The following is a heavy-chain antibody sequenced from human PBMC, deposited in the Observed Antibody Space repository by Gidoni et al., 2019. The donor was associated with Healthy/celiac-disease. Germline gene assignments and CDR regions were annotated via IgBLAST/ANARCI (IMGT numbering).Heavy chain of an antibody. CDR1: GGTFSSYA. D-gene: IGHD5-12*01. J-gene: IGHJ3*02. CDR3: ARAGQDGYNPLDAFDI. Sequence: QVQLVQSGAEVKKPGSSVKVSCKASGGTFSSYAISWVRQAPGQWLEWMGGIIPIFGTANYAQKFQGRVTITADESTSTAYMELSSLRSEDTAVYYCARAGQDGYNPLDAFDIWGQGTMVTVSS. V-gene: IGHV1-69*01. CDR2: IIPIFGTA.